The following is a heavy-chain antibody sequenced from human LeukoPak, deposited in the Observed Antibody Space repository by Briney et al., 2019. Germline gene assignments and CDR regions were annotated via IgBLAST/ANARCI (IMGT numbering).Heavy chain of an antibody. D-gene: IGHD4-17*01. J-gene: IGHJ4*02. Sequence: GGSLRLSCAASGFSFSSYWMSWVRQAPGKGLEWVANINQDGSEKYYVDSVKGRFTISRDNAKNTLYLQINNLRADDTAVYYCAKDYDYGDYAYFDYWGQGTLVTVSS. CDR2: INQDGSEK. CDR1: GFSFSSYW. CDR3: AKDYDYGDYAYFDY. V-gene: IGHV3-7*03.